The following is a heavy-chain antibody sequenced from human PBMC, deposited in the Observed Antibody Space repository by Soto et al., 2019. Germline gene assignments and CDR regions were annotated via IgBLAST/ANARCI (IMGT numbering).Heavy chain of an antibody. V-gene: IGHV6-1*01. CDR2: TYYRSKWYN. CDR3: ASGIAAGRGDWLDX. J-gene: IGHJ5*02. D-gene: IGHD6-13*01. Sequence: PSQTLSLTCVISGDSVSSNSAAWNWIRQSPSRGLEWLGRTYYRSKWYNDYAVSLRSRITINPDTSKNQFSLQLNSVTPEDTAVYYCASGIAAGRGDWLDXWGQGTLVTVSX. CDR1: GDSVSSNSAA.